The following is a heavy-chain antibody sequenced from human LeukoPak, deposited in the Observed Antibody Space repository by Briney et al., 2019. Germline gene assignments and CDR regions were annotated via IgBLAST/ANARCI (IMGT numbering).Heavy chain of an antibody. V-gene: IGHV4-34*01. CDR2: INHSGST. Sequence: SETLSLTCAVYGGAFSGYYWSWIRQPPGKGLEWIGEINHSGSTNYNPSLKSRVTISVDTSKNQFSLKLSSVTAADTAVYYCARGARVAQGSRPIDYWGQGTLVTVSS. D-gene: IGHD4-23*01. CDR1: GGAFSGYY. J-gene: IGHJ4*02. CDR3: ARGARVAQGSRPIDY.